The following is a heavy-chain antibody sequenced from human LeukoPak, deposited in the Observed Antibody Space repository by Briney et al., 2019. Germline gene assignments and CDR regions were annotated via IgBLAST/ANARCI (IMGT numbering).Heavy chain of an antibody. V-gene: IGHV3-7*01. CDR2: IKQDGSEK. Sequence: PGGSLRLSCAASGFTFSSYSMNWVRQAPGKGLEWVANIKQDGSEKYYVDSVKGRFTISRDNAKNSLYLQMNSLRAEDTAVYYCARDIYPIDYWGQGTLVTVSS. CDR1: GFTFSSYS. J-gene: IGHJ4*02. D-gene: IGHD3-9*01. CDR3: ARDIYPIDY.